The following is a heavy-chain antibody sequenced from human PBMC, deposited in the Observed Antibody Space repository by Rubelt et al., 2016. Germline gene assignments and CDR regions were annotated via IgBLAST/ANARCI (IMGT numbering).Heavy chain of an antibody. D-gene: IGHD4-17*01. V-gene: IGHV1-2*06. CDR3: ARSRWPTTVTTPSP. Sequence: GQGLEWMGRINPNSGGTNYAQKFQGRVTMTRDTSISTAYMELSRLRSDDTAVYYWARSRWPTTVTTPSPGGQGTLVTVSS. CDR2: INPNSGGT. J-gene: IGHJ4*02.